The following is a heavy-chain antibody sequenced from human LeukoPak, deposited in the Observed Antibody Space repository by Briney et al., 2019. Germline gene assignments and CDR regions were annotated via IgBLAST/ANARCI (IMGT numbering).Heavy chain of an antibody. CDR3: AKSSYYDASGYYREYYFDS. CDR2: IRNSGRGT. V-gene: IGHV3-23*01. CDR1: GFTFSTYT. J-gene: IGHJ4*02. Sequence: GGSLRLSCAASGFTFSTYTMSWVRQAPGKGLEWVSTIRNSGRGTYYADSVKGRFTISRDDSRNTLYLQMNSLRAEDTAVYYCAKSSYYDASGYYREYYFDSWDQGTLVTVSS. D-gene: IGHD3-22*01.